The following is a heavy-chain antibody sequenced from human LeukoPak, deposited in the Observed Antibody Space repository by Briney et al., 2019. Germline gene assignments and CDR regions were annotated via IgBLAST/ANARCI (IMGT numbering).Heavy chain of an antibody. CDR1: GFTFDDYA. D-gene: IGHD6-6*01. V-gene: IGHV3-9*01. Sequence: PGGSLRLSCAASGFTFDDYAMHWVRQAPGKGLEWVSGISWNSGSIGYADSVKGRFTISRDNAKNSLYLQMNSLKTEDTAVYYCTTGAEYSSSSDYFDYWGQGTLVTVSS. J-gene: IGHJ4*02. CDR2: ISWNSGSI. CDR3: TTGAEYSSSSDYFDY.